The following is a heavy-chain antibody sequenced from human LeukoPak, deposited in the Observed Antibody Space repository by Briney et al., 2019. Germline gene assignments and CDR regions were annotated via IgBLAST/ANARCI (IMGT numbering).Heavy chain of an antibody. CDR1: GFTFDDYA. CDR2: ISWNSGSI. J-gene: IGHJ3*02. V-gene: IGHV3-9*01. CDR3: ATLPTIDAFDI. Sequence: GGSLRLSCAASGFTFDDYAMHWVRQGPGKGLEWVSGISWNSGSIGYADSVKGRFTISRDNAKNSLYLQMNSLRAEDTALYYCATLPTIDAFDIWGQGTMVTVSS.